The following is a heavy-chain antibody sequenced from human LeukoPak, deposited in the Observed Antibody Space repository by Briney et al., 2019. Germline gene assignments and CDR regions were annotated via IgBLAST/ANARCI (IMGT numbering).Heavy chain of an antibody. D-gene: IGHD3-10*01. V-gene: IGHV1-8*01. J-gene: IGHJ5*02. CDR1: GYTFTSYD. CDR2: MNPNSGNT. CDR3: ARAFDGPMEFDP. Sequence: ASVKVSCKASGYTFTSYDIHWVRQATGQGLEWMGWMNPNSGNTGYAQKFQGRVTMTRNTSISTAYMELSSLRSEDTAVYYCARAFDGPMEFDPWGQGTLVTVSS.